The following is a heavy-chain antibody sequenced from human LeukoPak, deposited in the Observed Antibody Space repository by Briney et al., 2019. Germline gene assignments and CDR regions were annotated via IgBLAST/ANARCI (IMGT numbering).Heavy chain of an antibody. CDR3: ARGEYSNGYPYRLDS. V-gene: IGHV1-2*02. J-gene: IGHJ4*02. CDR2: INPKSGDA. D-gene: IGHD3-16*01. Sequence: GASVKVSCKASGSIFSDYHINWVRQASGQGPEWMGWINPKSGDAKYGQAFQGRVTMTRDTSISTAYMELNRLRFDDAAMYYCARGEYSNGYPYRLDSWGQGTLVTVSS. CDR1: GSIFSDYH.